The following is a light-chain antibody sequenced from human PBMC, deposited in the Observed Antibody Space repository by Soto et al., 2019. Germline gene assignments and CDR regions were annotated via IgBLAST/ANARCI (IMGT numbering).Light chain of an antibody. CDR2: GAS. CDR1: QSLRSTS. J-gene: IGKJ1*01. V-gene: IGKV3-20*01. Sequence: EIVLTQSPRTLSLSPGERATLSCRASQSLRSTSLAWYQQKPGQAPRLLISGASTRAADIPDRFSGSGSGTDFTLTIGRLEPEDLAVYYCQQYDSSPRTFGPGTKVEIK. CDR3: QQYDSSPRT.